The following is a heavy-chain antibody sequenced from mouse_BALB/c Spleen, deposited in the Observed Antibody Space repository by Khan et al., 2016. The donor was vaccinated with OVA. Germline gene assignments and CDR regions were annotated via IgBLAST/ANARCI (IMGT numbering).Heavy chain of an antibody. V-gene: IGHV1-7*01. CDR2: IDTYTGDI. CDR3: ARRGLGGIFTY. D-gene: IGHD1-1*02. Sequence: QVQLKESGAELAKPGASLKISCTASGYTFTNYCIHWVKQRPGQGLEWIGFIDTYTGDISSNQKFKGKATFTVDKSSNTAYMQLTSLTAEDSAVYYCARRGLGGIFTYWGQGTMVTVSA. J-gene: IGHJ3*01. CDR1: GYTFTNYC.